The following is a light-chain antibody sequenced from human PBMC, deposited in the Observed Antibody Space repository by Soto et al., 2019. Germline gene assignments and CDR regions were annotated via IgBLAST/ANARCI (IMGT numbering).Light chain of an antibody. CDR2: AAS. Sequence: EIVLTQSPGTLSLSPGERATLSCRASQRVSSYYLAWYQQTPGQAPMLLIYAASSRATGIPDRFSGGGSATDFTLTISRLEPEDFAVYYCQQSGSSPWTFGQGTKVEIK. J-gene: IGKJ1*01. CDR1: QRVSSYY. V-gene: IGKV3-20*01. CDR3: QQSGSSPWT.